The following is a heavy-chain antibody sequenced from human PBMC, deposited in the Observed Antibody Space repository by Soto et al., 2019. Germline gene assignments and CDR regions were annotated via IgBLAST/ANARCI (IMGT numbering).Heavy chain of an antibody. CDR1: GFSLNSSGNY. Sequence: SRPELIHQEQSLTQTCPFWGFSLNSSGNYVSLXXHPPGKALEWLARIDWDDDKYYSASLKTRLTISKDTSKNQVVLTMTNMDPVDTATFYCARITTGTLIRPFDFWGQGSPGIVSP. V-gene: IGHV2-70*11. J-gene: IGHJ4*02. D-gene: IGHD4-4*01. CDR3: ARITTGTLIRPFDF. CDR2: IDWDDDK.